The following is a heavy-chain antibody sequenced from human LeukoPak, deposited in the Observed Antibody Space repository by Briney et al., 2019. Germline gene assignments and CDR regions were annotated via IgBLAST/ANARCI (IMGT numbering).Heavy chain of an antibody. CDR3: ARGFKLAAAFDY. Sequence: SETLSLTCTVSGGSISSGDYYWSWIRQPPGKGLEWIGYIYYSGSTYYNPSLKSRVTISVDRSKNQFSLKLSSVTAADTAVYYCARGFKLAAAFDYWGQGTLVTVSS. D-gene: IGHD6-13*01. CDR1: GGSISSGDYY. V-gene: IGHV4-30-4*01. CDR2: IYYSGST. J-gene: IGHJ4*02.